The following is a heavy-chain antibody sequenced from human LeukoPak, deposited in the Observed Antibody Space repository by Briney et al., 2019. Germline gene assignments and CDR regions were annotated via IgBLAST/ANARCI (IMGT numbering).Heavy chain of an antibody. J-gene: IGHJ4*02. CDR3: AKDEDLTSGWPFDY. CDR2: ISGSGGST. V-gene: IGHV3-23*01. Sequence: PGGSLRLSCAASGFTFSSYAMSWVRQAPGKGLEWVSAISGSGGSTYYADSVKGRFTIPRDNSKNTLYLQMNSLRAEDTAVYYCAKDEDLTSGWPFDYWGQGTLVTVSS. D-gene: IGHD6-19*01. CDR1: GFTFSSYA.